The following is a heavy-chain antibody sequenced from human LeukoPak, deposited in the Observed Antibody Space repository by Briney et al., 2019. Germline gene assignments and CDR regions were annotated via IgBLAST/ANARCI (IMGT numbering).Heavy chain of an antibody. D-gene: IGHD6-19*01. CDR3: ARDASALY. V-gene: IGHV3-7*01. Sequence: PGGSLRLSCAASGLIFSKYWMTWVRLAPGKGLEWVSSIKPDGSEKYYLDSVKGRFTISRDNARDSLYLQMNSLRDDDTSVYFCARDASALYWGRGTLVTVSS. CDR2: IKPDGSEK. CDR1: GLIFSKYW. J-gene: IGHJ4*02.